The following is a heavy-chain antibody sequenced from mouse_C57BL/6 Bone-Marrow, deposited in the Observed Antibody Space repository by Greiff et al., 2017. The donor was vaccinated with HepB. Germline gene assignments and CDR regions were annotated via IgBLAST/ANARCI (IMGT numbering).Heavy chain of an antibody. J-gene: IGHJ4*01. Sequence: EVQGVESGGGLVKPGGSLKLSCAASGFTFSDYGMHWVRQAPEKGLEWVAYISSGSSTIYYADTVKGRFTISRDNAKNTLFLQMTSLRSEDTAMYYCARRAYYGSRGNAMDYWGQGTSVTVSS. CDR3: ARRAYYGSRGNAMDY. CDR1: GFTFSDYG. D-gene: IGHD1-1*01. CDR2: ISSGSSTI. V-gene: IGHV5-17*01.